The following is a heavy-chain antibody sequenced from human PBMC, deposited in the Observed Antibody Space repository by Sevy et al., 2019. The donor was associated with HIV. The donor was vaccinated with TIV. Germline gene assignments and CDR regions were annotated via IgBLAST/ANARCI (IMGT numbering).Heavy chain of an antibody. J-gene: IGHJ6*02. CDR1: GYTFSNYY. V-gene: IGHV1-2*06. Sequence: ASVKVSCKASGYTFSNYYMDWVRQAPGQGLEWMGRINPNSGGTNYAQKFQGRVTMTRDTSIRTAYMELTGLRSDETAVYYCARERITMVEGVFITTYYHYGMDVWGQGTTVTVSS. CDR2: INPNSGGT. D-gene: IGHD3-10*01. CDR3: ARERITMVEGVFITTYYHYGMDV.